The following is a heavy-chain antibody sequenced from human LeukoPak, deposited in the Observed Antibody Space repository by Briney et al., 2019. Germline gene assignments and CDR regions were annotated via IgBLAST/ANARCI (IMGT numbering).Heavy chain of an antibody. CDR2: ISYDGSNK. Sequence: PGGSLRLSCAASGFTFSSYGMHWVRQAPGKGLEWVAVISYDGSNKYYADSVKGRFTISRDNSKNTLYLQMNSLRAEDTAVYYCAKDHADAFDIWGQGAMFTVSS. J-gene: IGHJ3*02. CDR3: AKDHADAFDI. CDR1: GFTFSSYG. V-gene: IGHV3-30*18.